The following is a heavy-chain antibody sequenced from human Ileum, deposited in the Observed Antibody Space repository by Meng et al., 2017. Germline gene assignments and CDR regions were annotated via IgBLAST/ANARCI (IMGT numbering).Heavy chain of an antibody. CDR1: GYIFTRNG. Sequence: QVQLVPSGAEVKKPGASVKGSCKASGYIFTRNGIGWVRQAPGQGLEWMGWISAYSGNTKYAQKLQGRVTMTTDTSTSTAYMELRNLRSDDTAVYYCARDTVGTTLGDYWGQGTLVTVSS. V-gene: IGHV1-18*01. CDR3: ARDTVGTTLGDY. D-gene: IGHD4-23*01. CDR2: ISAYSGNT. J-gene: IGHJ4*02.